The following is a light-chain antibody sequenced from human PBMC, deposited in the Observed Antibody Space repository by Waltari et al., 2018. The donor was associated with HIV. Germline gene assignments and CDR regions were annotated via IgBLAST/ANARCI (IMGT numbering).Light chain of an antibody. CDR1: QSLSNTY. CDR2: GAS. Sequence: EIVLTQSPDTLSLSPGERATLSCRASQSLSNTYLAWYQQRPGQAPRLLIFGASGRATGIPDRFSGSGSGTDFTLTISRLEPEDFAVYHCQQYDSSPLTFGGGTKVEIK. V-gene: IGKV3-20*01. J-gene: IGKJ4*01. CDR3: QQYDSSPLT.